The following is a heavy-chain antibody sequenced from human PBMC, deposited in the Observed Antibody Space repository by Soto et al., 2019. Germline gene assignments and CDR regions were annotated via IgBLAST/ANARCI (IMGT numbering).Heavy chain of an antibody. D-gene: IGHD1-20*01. V-gene: IGHV1-3*01. Sequence: ASVKVSCKASGYTFTSYAMHWVRQAPGQRLEWMGWINAGNGNTKYSQKFQGRVTITRDASASTAYMELSSLRSEDTAVYYCARGITLPTPLDYWGQGTLVTVS. CDR2: INAGNGNT. J-gene: IGHJ4*02. CDR3: ARGITLPTPLDY. CDR1: GYTFTSYA.